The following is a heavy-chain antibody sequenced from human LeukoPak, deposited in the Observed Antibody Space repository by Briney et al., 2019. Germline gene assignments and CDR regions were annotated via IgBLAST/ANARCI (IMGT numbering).Heavy chain of an antibody. V-gene: IGHV3-23*01. D-gene: IGHD6-6*01. Sequence: GGSLRLSCAASGFTFSSYAMSWVRQAPGKGLEWVSAISGSGGSTYYADSVKGRFTISRDNSKNTLYLQMNSLRAEDTAVYYCAKVVEGRRNRPPQLVPPNFDYWGQGTLVTVSS. J-gene: IGHJ4*02. CDR2: ISGSGGST. CDR1: GFTFSSYA. CDR3: AKVVEGRRNRPPQLVPPNFDY.